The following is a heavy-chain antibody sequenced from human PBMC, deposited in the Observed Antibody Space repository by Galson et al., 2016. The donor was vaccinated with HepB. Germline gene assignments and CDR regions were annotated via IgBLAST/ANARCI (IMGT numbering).Heavy chain of an antibody. J-gene: IGHJ4*02. CDR1: GYSFANYW. CDR3: TRHDGGITAHDY. D-gene: IGHD1-20*01. Sequence: QSGAEVKKPGESLRISCKVSGYSFANYWIGWVRQKPGKGLEWMGIIYPGDSDTRYSPSFQGQVTISADKSISTAYLPWSSLRASDTAMYYCTRHDGGITAHDYWGQGTLVTVS. V-gene: IGHV5-51*01. CDR2: IYPGDSDT.